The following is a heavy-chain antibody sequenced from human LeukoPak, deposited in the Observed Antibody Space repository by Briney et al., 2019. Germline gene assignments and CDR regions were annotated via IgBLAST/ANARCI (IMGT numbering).Heavy chain of an antibody. CDR1: GGSISISSYY. Sequence: SETLSLTCTVSGGSISISSYYWGWIRQPPGKGLEWIGSIYYSGSTYYNPSLKSRVTISVDTSKNQFSLKLSSVTAADTAVYYCARHYSNYLFGSDWFDPWGQGTLVTVSS. V-gene: IGHV4-39*01. J-gene: IGHJ5*02. CDR2: IYYSGST. D-gene: IGHD4-11*01. CDR3: ARHYSNYLFGSDWFDP.